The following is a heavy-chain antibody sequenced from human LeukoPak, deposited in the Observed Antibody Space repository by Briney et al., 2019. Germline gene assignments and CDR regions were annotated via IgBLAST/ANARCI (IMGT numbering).Heavy chain of an antibody. CDR1: GGTFSSYA. CDR3: ARGTGAAAGRNWFDP. V-gene: IGHV1-69*13. J-gene: IGHJ5*02. CDR2: IIPIFGTA. D-gene: IGHD6-13*01. Sequence: ASVKVSCKASGGTFSSYAISWVRQAAGQGLEWMGGIIPIFGTANYAQKFQGRVTITADESTSTAYMELSSLRSEDTAVYYCARGTGAAAGRNWFDPWGQGTLVTVSS.